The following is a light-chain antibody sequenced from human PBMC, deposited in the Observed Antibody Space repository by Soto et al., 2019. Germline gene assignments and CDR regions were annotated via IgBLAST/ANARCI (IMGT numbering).Light chain of an antibody. Sequence: QSALTQPASVSGSPGQSITISCTGTSSDVGSYNLVSWYQQHPGQAPKVIIYEVRNRPSGVSNRFSGSKSGNTASLTISGLQAEDEADYYCSSWTSSTTQVLGGGTKLTVL. V-gene: IGLV2-14*02. CDR1: SSDVGSYNL. CDR3: SSWTSSTTQV. J-gene: IGLJ3*02. CDR2: EVR.